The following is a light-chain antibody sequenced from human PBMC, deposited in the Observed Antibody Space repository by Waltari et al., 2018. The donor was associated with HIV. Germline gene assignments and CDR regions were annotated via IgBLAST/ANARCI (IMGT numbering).Light chain of an antibody. Sequence: QSALTQPASVSGSPGQSITLPCTGASSDVGRYNYVSWYQHHPGKAPKLIIYDVSNRPSGVSNRFSGSKSGTTASLTISGLQAKDEADYYCSSYTSSRTVVFGGGTKLTVL. J-gene: IGLJ2*01. CDR1: SSDVGRYNY. V-gene: IGLV2-14*03. CDR3: SSYTSSRTVV. CDR2: DVS.